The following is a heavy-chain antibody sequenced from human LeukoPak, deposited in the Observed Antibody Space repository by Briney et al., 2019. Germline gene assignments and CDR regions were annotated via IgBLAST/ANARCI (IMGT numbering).Heavy chain of an antibody. Sequence: GGSLRLSCAASGFTVSSNYMSWVRQAPGKGLEWVLLIYSGGSTYYADSVKGRFTISRDNSKDTLFLHMNSLRAEDTAVYYCARGRHMSGSYWGSLTIGGADYAFDIWGQGTMVTVSS. D-gene: IGHD1-26*01. V-gene: IGHV3-66*01. CDR2: IYSGGST. CDR3: ARGRHMSGSYWGSLTIGGADYAFDI. J-gene: IGHJ3*02. CDR1: GFTVSSNY.